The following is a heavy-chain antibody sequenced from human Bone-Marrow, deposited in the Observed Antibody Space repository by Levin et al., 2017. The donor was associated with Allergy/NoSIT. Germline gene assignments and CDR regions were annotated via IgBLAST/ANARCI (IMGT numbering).Heavy chain of an antibody. D-gene: IGHD2-2*01. CDR2: ISVYNGFP. CDR3: ARQARATMRSWFDP. Sequence: GESLKISCKTSGYPFTNHDINWVRQAPGQGLEWMGWISVYNGFPHYAQKFQGRVTMTTDTSTSTAYMELRSLRSDDTAVYYCARQARATMRSWFDPWGQGTLVAVSS. CDR1: GYPFTNHD. J-gene: IGHJ5*02. V-gene: IGHV1-18*01.